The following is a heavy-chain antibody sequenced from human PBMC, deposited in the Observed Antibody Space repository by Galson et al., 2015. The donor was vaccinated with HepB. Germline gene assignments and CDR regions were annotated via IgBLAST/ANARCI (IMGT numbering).Heavy chain of an antibody. V-gene: IGHV3-23*01. CDR2: ISGSGGRT. CDR1: GFRFSNYA. D-gene: IGHD3-10*01. J-gene: IGHJ6*03. CDR3: AETGDITVPPGTLSWGPKTYLVPHYMGV. Sequence: SLRLSCAASGFRFSNYAMSWVRQAPGKGLEWVLVISGSGGRTYYADSVQGRFTISRDTSKNTLYLYMSSLRAEDTAVYYCAETGDITVPPGTLSWGPKTYLVPHYMGVWGKGTTVIVSS.